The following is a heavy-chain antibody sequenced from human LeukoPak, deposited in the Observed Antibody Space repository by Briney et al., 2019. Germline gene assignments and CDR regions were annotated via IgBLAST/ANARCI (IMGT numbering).Heavy chain of an antibody. Sequence: ASVKVSCKASGGTFSSYAISWVRQAPGQGLEWMGGIIPIFGTANYAQKFQGRVTITADESTSTAYMELSSLRSEDTAVYYCARGHCSSTSCYPVCYFDYWGQGTLVTVSS. J-gene: IGHJ4*02. V-gene: IGHV1-69*13. CDR2: IIPIFGTA. CDR3: ARGHCSSTSCYPVCYFDY. D-gene: IGHD2-2*01. CDR1: GGTFSSYA.